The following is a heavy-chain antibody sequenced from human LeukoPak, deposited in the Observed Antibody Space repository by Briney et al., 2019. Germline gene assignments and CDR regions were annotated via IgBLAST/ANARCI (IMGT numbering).Heavy chain of an antibody. CDR3: AKDIRYGSGSYYSIFHY. J-gene: IGHJ4*02. Sequence: GGSLRLSCAASGFTFDDYAMHWVRQAPGKGLEWVSLISGDGGSTYYADSVKGRFTISRDNSKSSLYLQMNSLRTEDTALYYCAKDIRYGSGSYYSIFHYWGQGTLVTVSS. CDR1: GFTFDDYA. V-gene: IGHV3-43*02. CDR2: ISGDGGST. D-gene: IGHD3-10*01.